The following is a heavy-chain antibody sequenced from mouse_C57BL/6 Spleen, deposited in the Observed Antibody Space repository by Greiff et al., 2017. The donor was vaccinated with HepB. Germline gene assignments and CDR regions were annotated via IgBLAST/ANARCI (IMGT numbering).Heavy chain of an antibody. J-gene: IGHJ4*01. CDR1: GYTFTSYW. D-gene: IGHD1-1*01. CDR2: INPSSGYT. CDR3: ARALYYYGSSYNAMDY. Sequence: VQLQQSGAELAKPGASVKLSCKASGYTFTSYWMHWVKQRPGQGLEWIGYINPSSGYTKYNQKFKDKATLTADKSSRTAYMQLSSLTYEDSAVYYCARALYYYGSSYNAMDYWGQGTSVTVSS. V-gene: IGHV1-7*01.